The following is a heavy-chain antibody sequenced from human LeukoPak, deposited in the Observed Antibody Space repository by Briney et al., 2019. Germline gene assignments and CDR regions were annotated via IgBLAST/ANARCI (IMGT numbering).Heavy chain of an antibody. CDR3: ARDSQVNIWFGELGNWFDP. V-gene: IGHV1-2*02. CDR1: GYTFTGYY. CDR2: VNPNSGGT. D-gene: IGHD3-10*01. Sequence: AVNVSCQASGYTFTGYYMHWVRQAAGQGVEGMGWVNPNSGGTNYAQKFQGRVTMTRDTSISTAYMELSRLRSDDTAVYYCARDSQVNIWFGELGNWFDPWGQGTLVTVSS. J-gene: IGHJ5*02.